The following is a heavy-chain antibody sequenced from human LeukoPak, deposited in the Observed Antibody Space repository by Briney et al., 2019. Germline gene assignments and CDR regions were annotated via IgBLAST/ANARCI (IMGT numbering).Heavy chain of an antibody. J-gene: IGHJ4*02. Sequence: GGSLRLSCAASGFTFSSYWMSWVRQAPGKGLEWVANIKQDGSEKYYVDSVKGRFTISRDNAKNSLYLQMNSLRAEDTAVYYCARASGIAVAAHFDYWGQGTLVTVSS. V-gene: IGHV3-7*01. CDR1: GFTFSSYW. CDR3: ARASGIAVAAHFDY. CDR2: IKQDGSEK. D-gene: IGHD6-19*01.